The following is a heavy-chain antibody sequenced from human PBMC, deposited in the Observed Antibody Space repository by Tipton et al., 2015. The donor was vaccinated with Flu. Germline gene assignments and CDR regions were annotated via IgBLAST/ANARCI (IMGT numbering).Heavy chain of an antibody. CDR3: AGTSYGGNSIGCLDY. V-gene: IGHV4-31*03. Sequence: TLSLTCTVSGGSISSGGYYWSWIRQHPGKGLEWIGYIYYSGSTYHNPPLKSRVTISVDTSKNQFSLKLSSVTAADTAVYYCAGTSYGGNSIGCLDYWGQGTLVTVSS. D-gene: IGHD4-23*01. CDR2: IYYSGST. CDR1: GGSISSGGYY. J-gene: IGHJ4*02.